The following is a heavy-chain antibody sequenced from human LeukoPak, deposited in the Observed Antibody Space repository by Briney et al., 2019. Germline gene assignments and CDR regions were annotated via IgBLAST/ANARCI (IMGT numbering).Heavy chain of an antibody. D-gene: IGHD4-23*01. CDR3: ARGRPFGGPDAFDI. CDR1: GGSISSGGYY. J-gene: IGHJ3*02. V-gene: IGHV4-31*03. CDR2: IYYSGST. Sequence: SETLSLTCTVSGGSISSGGYYWSWIRQHPGKGLEWIGYIYYSGSTYYNPSLKSRVTISVDTSKNQFSLKLSSVTAADTAVYYCARGRPFGGPDAFDIWGQGTMVSVSS.